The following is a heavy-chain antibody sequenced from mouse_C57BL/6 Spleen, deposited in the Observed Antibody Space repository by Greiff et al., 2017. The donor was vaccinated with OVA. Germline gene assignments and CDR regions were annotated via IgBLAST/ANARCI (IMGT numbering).Heavy chain of an antibody. CDR3: ARGGLRRAMDY. J-gene: IGHJ4*01. CDR2: IDPSDSET. Sequence: QVQLKESGAELVRPGSSVKLSCKASGYTFTSYWMHWVKQRPIQGLEWIGNIDPSDSETHYNQKFKDKATLTVDKSSSTAYMQLSSLTSEDSAVYYCARGGLRRAMDYWGQGTSDTVSS. D-gene: IGHD2-4*01. CDR1: GYTFTSYW. V-gene: IGHV1-52*01.